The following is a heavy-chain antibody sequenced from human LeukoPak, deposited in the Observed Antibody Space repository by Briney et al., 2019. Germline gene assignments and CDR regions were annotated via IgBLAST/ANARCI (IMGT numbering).Heavy chain of an antibody. V-gene: IGHV4-34*01. CDR2: INHSGST. CDR3: ARAPPYYYDSSGYYVIDAFDI. CDR1: GGSFSGYY. Sequence: SETLSLTCAVYGGSFSGYYWSWIRQPPGKGLEWIGEINHSGSTNYNPSLKSRVTISVDTSKNQFSLKLSSVTAADTAVYYCARAPPYYYDSSGYYVIDAFDIWGQGTMVTVSS. J-gene: IGHJ3*02. D-gene: IGHD3-22*01.